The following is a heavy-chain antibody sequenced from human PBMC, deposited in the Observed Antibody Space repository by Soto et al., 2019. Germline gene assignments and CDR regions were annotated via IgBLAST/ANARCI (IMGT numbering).Heavy chain of an antibody. CDR1: GGSVSSGSYY. CDR2: IYYSGST. D-gene: IGHD3-9*01. CDR3: ARVGFPYYDILTGYYGSRAGYFDY. V-gene: IGHV4-61*01. Sequence: SETLSLTCTVSGGSVSSGSYYWSWIRQPPGKGLEWIGYIYYSGSTNYNPSLKSRVTISVDTSKNQFSLKLGSVTAADTAVYYCARVGFPYYDILTGYYGSRAGYFDYWGQGTLVTVSS. J-gene: IGHJ4*02.